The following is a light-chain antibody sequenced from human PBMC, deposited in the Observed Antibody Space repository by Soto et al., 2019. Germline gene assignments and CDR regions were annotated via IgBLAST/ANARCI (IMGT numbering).Light chain of an antibody. J-gene: IGKJ5*01. CDR3: QQRSSWPPIT. CDR2: DAS. Sequence: EIVLTQSPAIVSSSPGERAILSCRSSHYISSDLAWYQHKPGQAPRLLIYDASDRATGIPARFSGSGSGTDFTLTISGLEPEDFAIYYCQQRSSWPPITFGQGTRLEI. CDR1: HYISSD. V-gene: IGKV3-11*01.